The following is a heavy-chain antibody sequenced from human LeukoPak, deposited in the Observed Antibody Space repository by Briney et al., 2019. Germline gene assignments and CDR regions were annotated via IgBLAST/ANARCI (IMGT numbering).Heavy chain of an antibody. V-gene: IGHV3-30*04. D-gene: IGHD1-7*01. CDR3: ARGGVGLELRLYYYYYYMDV. J-gene: IGHJ6*03. CDR2: ISYDGSNK. Sequence: GGSLRLSCAASGFTFSSYAMHWVRQAPGKGLEWVAVISYDGSNKYYADSVKGRFTISRDNSKNTLYPQMNSLRAEDTAVYYCARGGVGLELRLYYYYYYMDVWGKGTTVTVSS. CDR1: GFTFSSYA.